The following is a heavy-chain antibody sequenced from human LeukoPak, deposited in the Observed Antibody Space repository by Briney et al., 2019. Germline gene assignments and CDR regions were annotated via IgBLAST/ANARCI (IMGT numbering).Heavy chain of an antibody. D-gene: IGHD2-8*02. CDR3: AHRREGGVAKFGTFDY. V-gene: IGHV2-5*02. J-gene: IGHJ4*02. CDR2: IYWDDDK. CDR1: GFSLSTGGVG. Sequence: GPTLVKPTQTLTLTCTFSGFSLSTGGVGVGWIRQPPGKALEWLAIIYWDDDKRYSPSLKSRLTIMKDTSKDLVVLIMTNVDPVDTATYYCAHRREGGVAKFGTFDYWGQGALVTVSS.